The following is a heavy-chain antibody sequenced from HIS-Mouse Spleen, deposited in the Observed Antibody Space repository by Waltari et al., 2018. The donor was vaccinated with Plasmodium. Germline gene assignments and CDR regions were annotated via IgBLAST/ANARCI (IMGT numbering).Heavy chain of an antibody. Sequence: EVQLVESGGGLVQPGGSLRLSCAASGFTFSSYWMSWVRQAPGKGLEWVANRKQDGSEKYNVDAVKGRFTIARDNAKNSLYLQMNSLRAEDTAVYYCASSWYWYFDLWGRGTLVTVSS. D-gene: IGHD6-13*01. J-gene: IGHJ2*01. CDR3: ASSWYWYFDL. CDR2: RKQDGSEK. V-gene: IGHV3-7*01. CDR1: GFTFSSYW.